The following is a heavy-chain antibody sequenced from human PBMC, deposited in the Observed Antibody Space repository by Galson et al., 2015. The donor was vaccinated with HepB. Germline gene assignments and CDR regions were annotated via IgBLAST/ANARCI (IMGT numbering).Heavy chain of an antibody. CDR3: AKDRYYYDSSGSYYFDY. J-gene: IGHJ4*02. CDR2: IRYDGSNK. D-gene: IGHD3-22*01. Sequence: SLRLSCAASGFTFRSYGMHWVRQAPGKGLEWVAFIRYDGSNKYYADSVKGRFTISRDNSKNTLYLQMNSLRAEDTAVYYCAKDRYYYDSSGSYYFDYWGQGTLVTVSS. V-gene: IGHV3-30*02. CDR1: GFTFRSYG.